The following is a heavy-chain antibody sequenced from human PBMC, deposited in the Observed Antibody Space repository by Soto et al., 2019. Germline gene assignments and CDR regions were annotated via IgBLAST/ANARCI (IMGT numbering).Heavy chain of an antibody. Sequence: EVQLVEAGGGLVQPGGSLRLSCAASGFTFSSYWMHWVRQAPGKGLVWVSRIKSDGSSTNYADSVKGRFTISRDNAKNTVHLQMNSLTAEDTDVYYCARGAGYSLDYWGQGTLVTVSS. CDR3: ARGAGYSLDY. CDR1: GFTFSSYW. V-gene: IGHV3-74*01. J-gene: IGHJ4*02. D-gene: IGHD2-15*01. CDR2: IKSDGSST.